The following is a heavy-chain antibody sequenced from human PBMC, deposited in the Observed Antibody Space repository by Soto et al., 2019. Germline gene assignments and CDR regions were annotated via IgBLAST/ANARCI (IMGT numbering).Heavy chain of an antibody. Sequence: EVQMVESGGGLVQPGGSLRIACAGSGFTFSTYNMDWVRQAPGKGLEWISYITNTGETIYYADSVRGRFTISRDNAKNALFLQMNSLRDEDTAVYYCARDGDRGYDMDVWGQGTRVTVSS. V-gene: IGHV3-48*02. CDR2: ITNTGETI. J-gene: IGHJ6*02. CDR1: GFTFSTYN. CDR3: ARDGDRGYDMDV.